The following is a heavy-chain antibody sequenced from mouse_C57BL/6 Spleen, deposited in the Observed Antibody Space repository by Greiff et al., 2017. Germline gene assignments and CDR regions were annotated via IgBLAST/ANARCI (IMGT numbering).Heavy chain of an antibody. J-gene: IGHJ2*01. Sequence: EVHLVESGGGLVKPGGSLKLSCAASGFTFSSYAMSWVRQTPEKRLEWVATISDGGSYTYYPDNVKGRFTISRDNAKNNLYLQMSHLKSEDTAMYYCARDVGDYWGQGTTLTVSS. V-gene: IGHV5-4*01. CDR3: ARDVGDY. CDR1: GFTFSSYA. CDR2: ISDGGSYT.